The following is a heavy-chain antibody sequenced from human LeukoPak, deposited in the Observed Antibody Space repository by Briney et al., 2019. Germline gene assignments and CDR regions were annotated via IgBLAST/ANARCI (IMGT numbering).Heavy chain of an antibody. CDR3: ARHSAAAGHPFDC. CDR1: GYSFTSYW. Sequence: GESLKISCKGSGYSFTSYWIGWVRQMPGKGLEWMGIIYPGGSDTRYSPSFQGQVTISADKSISTAYLQWSSLKASDTAMYYCARHSAAAGHPFDCWGQGTLVTVSS. CDR2: IYPGGSDT. D-gene: IGHD6-13*01. V-gene: IGHV5-51*01. J-gene: IGHJ4*02.